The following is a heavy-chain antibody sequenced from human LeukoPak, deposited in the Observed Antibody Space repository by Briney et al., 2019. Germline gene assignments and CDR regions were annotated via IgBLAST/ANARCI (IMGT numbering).Heavy chain of an antibody. CDR2: INPSSGST. CDR1: GYTFTGYN. Sequence: ASVQVSCKASGYTFTGYNMRWVRQAPGQGPEWMAIINPSSGSTAYAQKFQGRVTLTRDTSTNTHYMQMNTLRPEDTAIYYCARESSNWSFAYWGQGTPVTVSS. D-gene: IGHD6-13*01. CDR3: ARESSNWSFAY. V-gene: IGHV1-46*01. J-gene: IGHJ4*02.